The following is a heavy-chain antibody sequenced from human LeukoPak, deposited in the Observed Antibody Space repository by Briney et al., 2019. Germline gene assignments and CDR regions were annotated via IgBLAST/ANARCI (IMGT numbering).Heavy chain of an antibody. D-gene: IGHD3-10*01. J-gene: IGHJ4*02. CDR2: IKQDGSER. CDR3: ATIHIEPGYNFGSFNY. V-gene: IGHV3-7*05. Sequence: GGSLGLSCVASGFSFSSYWMSWVRQAPGKGLEWVANIKQDGSERYYVDSVQGRFTISRDNAKNSLYLQMNSLRAEDTAVYYCATIHIEPGYNFGSFNYWGQGTLVTVSS. CDR1: GFSFSSYW.